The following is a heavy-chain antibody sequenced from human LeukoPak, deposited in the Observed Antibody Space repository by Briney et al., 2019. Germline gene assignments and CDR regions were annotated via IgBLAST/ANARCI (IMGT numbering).Heavy chain of an antibody. Sequence: SETLSLTCAVSGGSISSSNWWSWVRPPPGKGLEWIGEIYHSGSTNYNPSLKSRVTISVDKSKNQFSLKLSSVTAADTAVYYCARDLNHYYGSGSHDYWGQGTLVTVSS. CDR1: GGSISSSNW. D-gene: IGHD3-10*01. J-gene: IGHJ4*02. V-gene: IGHV4-4*02. CDR3: ARDLNHYYGSGSHDY. CDR2: IYHSGST.